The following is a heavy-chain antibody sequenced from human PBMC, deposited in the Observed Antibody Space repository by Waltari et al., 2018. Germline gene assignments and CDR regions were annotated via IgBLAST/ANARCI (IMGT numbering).Heavy chain of an antibody. D-gene: IGHD3-9*01. Sequence: QVQLVQSGAEVKKPGASVKVSCKASGYTFTGYYMHWVRQAPGQGLEWMGWINPNSGGTNYAQKFQGRVTMTRDTSISTAYMELSRLRSDDTAVYYCARDYDILTGYYQRTPLDYWGQGTLVTVSS. CDR1: GYTFTGYY. J-gene: IGHJ4*02. CDR2: INPNSGGT. CDR3: ARDYDILTGYYQRTPLDY. V-gene: IGHV1-2*02.